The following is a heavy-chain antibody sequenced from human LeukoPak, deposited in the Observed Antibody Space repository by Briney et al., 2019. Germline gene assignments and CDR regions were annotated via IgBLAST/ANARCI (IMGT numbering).Heavy chain of an antibody. D-gene: IGHD3-10*01. V-gene: IGHV3-73*01. CDR2: VRSLPNTYVT. CDR3: TRSIPGGGWFDP. Sequence: GGSLRLSCAASGLTFSGSTMHWVRQASGKGLEGVGRVRSLPNTYVTGYAASVKGRFTSSRDDSNNTAYLQMNSLKNEATAVYYCTRSIPGGGWFDPWGPGTLVTVSS. CDR1: GLTFSGST. J-gene: IGHJ5*02.